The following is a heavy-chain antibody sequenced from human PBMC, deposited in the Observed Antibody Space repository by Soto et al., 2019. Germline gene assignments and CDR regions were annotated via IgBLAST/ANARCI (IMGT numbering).Heavy chain of an antibody. CDR2: IYYSGST. V-gene: IGHV4-30-4*01. Sequence: SETLSLTCTVSGGSISSGDYYWSWISQPPGKGLEWIGYIYYSGSTYYNPSLKSRVTISVDTSKNQFSLKLSSVTAADTAVYYCARVAGTFYWYFDLWGRGTLVTVSS. CDR3: ARVAGTFYWYFDL. D-gene: IGHD3-10*01. CDR1: GGSISSGDYY. J-gene: IGHJ2*01.